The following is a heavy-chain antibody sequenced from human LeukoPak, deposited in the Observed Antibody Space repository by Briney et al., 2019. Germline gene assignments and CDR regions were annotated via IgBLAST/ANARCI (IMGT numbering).Heavy chain of an antibody. V-gene: IGHV3-9*01. CDR3: AKNGNYGDYFDY. CDR2: INWNSNTI. CDR1: GFTFDDYL. J-gene: IGHJ4*02. D-gene: IGHD4-17*01. Sequence: GRSLRLSCAASGFTFDDYLMHWVRQAPGKGLEWVSGINWNSNTIRYADSVKGRFTISRDNAKNPLYLQMNSLRAEDTALYYCAKNGNYGDYFDYWGQGTLVTVSS.